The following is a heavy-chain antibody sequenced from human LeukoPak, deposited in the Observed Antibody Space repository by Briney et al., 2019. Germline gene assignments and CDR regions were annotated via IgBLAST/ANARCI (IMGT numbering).Heavy chain of an antibody. CDR3: ARAGDSSGWEGSYFDY. D-gene: IGHD6-19*01. CDR2: IYYSGST. CDR1: GGSISSYY. Sequence: PSETLSLTCTVSGGSISSYYWSWIRQPPGKGLEWIGYIYYSGSTNYNPSLKSRVTISVDTSKNQFSLKLSSVTAADTAVYYCARAGDSSGWEGSYFDYWGQGTLVTVPS. J-gene: IGHJ4*02. V-gene: IGHV4-59*01.